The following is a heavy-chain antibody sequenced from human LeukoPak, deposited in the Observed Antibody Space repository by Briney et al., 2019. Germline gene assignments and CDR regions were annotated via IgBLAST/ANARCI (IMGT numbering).Heavy chain of an antibody. J-gene: IGHJ3*02. CDR1: GYSFTSYW. CDR2: IYPGDSDT. V-gene: IGHV5-51*01. D-gene: IGHD2-21*02. CDR3: ARLLVVVTAIRRNDAFDI. Sequence: GESLKISCKGSGYSFTSYWIGWVRQMPGKGLEWMGIIYPGDSDTRYSPSFQGQVTISADKSISTAYLQWSSLKASDTAMYYCARLLVVVTAIRRNDAFDIWGRGTMVTVSS.